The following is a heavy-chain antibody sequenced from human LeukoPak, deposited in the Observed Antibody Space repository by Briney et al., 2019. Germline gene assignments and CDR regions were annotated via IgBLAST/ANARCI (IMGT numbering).Heavy chain of an antibody. CDR1: GGSISSSSYY. CDR3: ARQSGVRGVIIPNWFDP. CDR2: IYYGGST. D-gene: IGHD3-10*01. Sequence: SETLSLTCTVSGGSISSSSYYWGWIRQPPGKGLEWIGSIYYGGSTYYNPSLKSRVTISVDTSKNQFSLKLSSVTAADTAVYYCARQSGVRGVIIPNWFDPWGQGTLVTVSS. V-gene: IGHV4-39*01. J-gene: IGHJ5*02.